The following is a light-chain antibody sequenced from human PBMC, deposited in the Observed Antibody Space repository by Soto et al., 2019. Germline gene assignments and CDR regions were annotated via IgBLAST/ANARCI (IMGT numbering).Light chain of an antibody. V-gene: IGLV2-14*01. J-gene: IGLJ2*01. CDR2: EVS. CDR3: SSYTCSGTPKV. Sequence: QSALTQPPSVSGSPGQSITISCTGTSSDVGGYNYLSWYQQHPGQAPKLMIYEVSNRPSGVSNRFSGSKSGNTASLTISGLEAEDEADYYCSSYTCSGTPKVFGEGTKLTVL. CDR1: SSDVGGYNY.